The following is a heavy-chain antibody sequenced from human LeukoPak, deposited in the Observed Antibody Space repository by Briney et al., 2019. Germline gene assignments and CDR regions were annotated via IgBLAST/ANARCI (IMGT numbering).Heavy chain of an antibody. CDR2: IESDGTST. CDR1: GFTFTTSW. D-gene: IGHD6-13*01. CDR3: ARDQYSSTWYRGAFDV. J-gene: IGHJ3*01. Sequence: PGGSLRLSCAASGFTFTTSWMHWFRHAPGKGLVWVSRIESDGTSTTYADSVKGRFTIFRDNAKNTLYLQMNSLRAEDTAVYYCARDQYSSTWYRGAFDVWGQGTMVSVSS. V-gene: IGHV3-74*01.